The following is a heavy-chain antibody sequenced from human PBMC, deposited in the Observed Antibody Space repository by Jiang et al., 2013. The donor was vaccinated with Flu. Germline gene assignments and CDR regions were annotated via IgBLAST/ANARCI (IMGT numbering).Heavy chain of an antibody. CDR3: ARSGYSYGYYRDNDY. CDR2: INHSGST. V-gene: IGHV4-34*01. Sequence: LLKPSETLSLTCAVYGGSFSGYYWSWIRQPPGKGLEWIGEINHSGSTNYNPSLKSRVTISVDTSKNQFSLKLSSVTAADTAVYYCARSGYSYGYYRDNDYWGQGTLVTVSS. D-gene: IGHD5-18*01. J-gene: IGHJ4*02. CDR1: GGSFSGYY.